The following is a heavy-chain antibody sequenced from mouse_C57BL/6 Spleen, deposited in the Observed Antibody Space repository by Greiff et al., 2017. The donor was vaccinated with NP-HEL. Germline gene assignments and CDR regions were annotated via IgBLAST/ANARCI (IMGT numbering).Heavy chain of an antibody. Sequence: QVQLKESGPGLVQPSQSLSITCTVSGFSLTSYGVHWVRQSPGKGLEWLGVIWSGGSTDYNAAFISRLSISKDNSKSQVFFKMNSLQADDTAIYYCARGGYYDYDGDWYFDVWGTGTTVTVSS. CDR2: IWSGGST. J-gene: IGHJ1*03. V-gene: IGHV2-2*01. CDR3: ARGGYYDYDGDWYFDV. D-gene: IGHD2-4*01. CDR1: GFSLTSYG.